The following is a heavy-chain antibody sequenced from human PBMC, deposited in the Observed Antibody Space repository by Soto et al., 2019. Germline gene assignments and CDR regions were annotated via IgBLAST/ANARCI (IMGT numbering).Heavy chain of an antibody. CDR2: ISAYNGNT. Sequence: GASVKVAGTASGYTCTSYGRSWGRQAPGQGREWMGWISAYNGNTNYAQKLQGRVTVTTDTSTSTAYMELRSLRSDGTAVYYCASGNRAAAGPSAFDYWGQGTLVTVSS. J-gene: IGHJ4*02. CDR1: GYTCTSYG. V-gene: IGHV1-18*01. CDR3: ASGNRAAAGPSAFDY. D-gene: IGHD6-13*01.